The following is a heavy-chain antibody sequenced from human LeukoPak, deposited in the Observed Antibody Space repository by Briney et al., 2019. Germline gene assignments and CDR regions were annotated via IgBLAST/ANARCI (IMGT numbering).Heavy chain of an antibody. Sequence: SETLSLTCTVSGGSISSYYWSWIRQPTGKGLEWIGRIYSSGSTDYNPSLKSRVTMSVDTSKNKFSLKLSSVTAADTAVYYCARGFYSYGYYFDYWGQGTLVTVSS. CDR2: IYSSGST. V-gene: IGHV4-4*07. D-gene: IGHD5-18*01. CDR1: GGSISSYY. CDR3: ARGFYSYGYYFDY. J-gene: IGHJ4*02.